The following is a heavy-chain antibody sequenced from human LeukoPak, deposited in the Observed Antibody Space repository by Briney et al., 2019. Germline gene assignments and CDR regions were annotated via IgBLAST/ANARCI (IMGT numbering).Heavy chain of an antibody. CDR3: ARVGGGADY. CDR2: INPNSGGT. V-gene: IGHV1-2*02. CDR1: GGTFSNCA. D-gene: IGHD1-26*01. J-gene: IGHJ4*02. Sequence: ASVKVSCKASGGTFSNCAVSWVRQAPGQGLEWMGWINPNSGGTNYAQKFQGRVTMTRDTSISTAYMELSRLRSDDTAVYYCARVGGGADYWGQGTLVTVSS.